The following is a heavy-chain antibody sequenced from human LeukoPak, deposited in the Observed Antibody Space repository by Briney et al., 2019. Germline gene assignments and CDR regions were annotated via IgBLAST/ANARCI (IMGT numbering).Heavy chain of an antibody. CDR3: VRTPEMTTVTYYFDY. V-gene: IGHV3-30*04. Sequence: GGSLRLSCAASGFTFNSYAMHWVRQAPGKGLEWVAVISYDGSNKYYADSVKGRFTISRDNSKNTLYLQMNSLRAEDTAVYYCVRTPEMTTVTYYFDYWGQGTTVTVSS. J-gene: IGHJ4*03. D-gene: IGHD4-11*01. CDR1: GFTFNSYA. CDR2: ISYDGSNK.